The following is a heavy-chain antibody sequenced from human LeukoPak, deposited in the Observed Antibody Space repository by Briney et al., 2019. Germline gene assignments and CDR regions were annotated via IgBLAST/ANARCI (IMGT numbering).Heavy chain of an antibody. J-gene: IGHJ4*02. V-gene: IGHV3-30-3*01. CDR3: ASLADLQWLVPPFDY. D-gene: IGHD6-19*01. Sequence: PGGSLRLSCAASEFTFSSYAMHWVRQAPGKGLEWVAVISYDGSNKYYADSVKGRFTISRDNSKNTLYLQMNSLRAEDTAVYYCASLADLQWLVPPFDYWGQGTLVTVSS. CDR2: ISYDGSNK. CDR1: EFTFSSYA.